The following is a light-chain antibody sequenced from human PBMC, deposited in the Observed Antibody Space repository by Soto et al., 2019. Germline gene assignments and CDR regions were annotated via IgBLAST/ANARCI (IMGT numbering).Light chain of an antibody. Sequence: QSALTRPRSVSGSPGQSVTISCTGTSSDVGGYNYVSWYQQHPGKAPKLMIYDVSKRPSGVPDRFSGSKSGNTASLTISGLQAEDEAYYYFCSYAGSYTHVFGTGTKLTVL. V-gene: IGLV2-11*01. CDR1: SSDVGGYNY. CDR2: DVS. CDR3: CSYAGSYTHV. J-gene: IGLJ1*01.